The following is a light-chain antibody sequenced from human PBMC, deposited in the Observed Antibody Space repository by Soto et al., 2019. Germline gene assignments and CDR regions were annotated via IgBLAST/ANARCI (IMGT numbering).Light chain of an antibody. CDR2: DVS. J-gene: IGKJ5*01. CDR3: QQYNNWPFS. CDR1: QGVTTN. Sequence: VMTQSPATLSVSPGERATLSCRAGQGVTTNFAWYQQKSGQSPRLLIYDVSTRATGVPARFSGTGSETDFTLTISGLQSDDSAVYFCQQYNNWPFSFGQGTRL. V-gene: IGKV3-15*01.